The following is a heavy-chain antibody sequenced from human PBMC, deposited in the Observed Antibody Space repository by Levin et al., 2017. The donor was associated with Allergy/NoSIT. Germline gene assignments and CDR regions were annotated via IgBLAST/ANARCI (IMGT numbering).Heavy chain of an antibody. V-gene: IGHV4-4*02. Sequence: TGGSLRLSCAVSGGSISSSKWWSWVRQPPGKGLEWIGEIVDSGNTNYNPSLKSRVIMSVDKSKNHFSLELSSVTAADTAVYYCASDYSGSGRALKYWGQGTLVTVSS. CDR2: IVDSGNT. J-gene: IGHJ4*02. D-gene: IGHD3-10*01. CDR1: GGSISSSKW. CDR3: ASDYSGSGRALKY.